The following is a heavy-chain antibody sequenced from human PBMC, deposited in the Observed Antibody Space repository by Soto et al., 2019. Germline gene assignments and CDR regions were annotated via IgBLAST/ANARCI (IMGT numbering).Heavy chain of an antibody. Sequence: QVQLVQSGAEVKKPGSSVKVSCKASGGTFSSYTISWVRQAPGQGLEWMGRIIPILGIANYAQKFQGRVTITADKSTSPAYMELSSLRSEDTAVYYCASPYGDYEDYYYGMDVWGQGTTVTVSS. CDR3: ASPYGDYEDYYYGMDV. V-gene: IGHV1-69*02. D-gene: IGHD4-17*01. CDR1: GGTFSSYT. J-gene: IGHJ6*02. CDR2: IIPILGIA.